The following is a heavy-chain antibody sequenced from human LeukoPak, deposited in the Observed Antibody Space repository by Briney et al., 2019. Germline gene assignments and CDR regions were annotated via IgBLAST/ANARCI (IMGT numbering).Heavy chain of an antibody. V-gene: IGHV4-30-2*01. CDR1: GGSISSGGYS. CDR3: ARNVIGGYHDAFDI. Sequence: SQTLSLTCAVSGGSISSGGYSWSWLRQPPGQGLEWIGYIYHSGSTYYNPSLESRVTISVDRSKNQFSLKLSSVTAADTAVYYCARNVIGGYHDAFDIWGQGTMVTVSS. J-gene: IGHJ3*02. CDR2: IYHSGST. D-gene: IGHD3-22*01.